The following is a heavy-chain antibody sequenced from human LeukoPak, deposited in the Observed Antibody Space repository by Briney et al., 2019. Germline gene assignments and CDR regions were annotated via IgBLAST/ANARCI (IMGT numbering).Heavy chain of an antibody. Sequence: PGRSLRLSCAASGFTFSSYAMHWVRQAPGKGLEWVAVISYDGSNKYYADSVKGRFTISRDNSKNTLYLQMNSLRAEDTAVYYCAKDRDTAIDYWGQGTLVTVSS. J-gene: IGHJ4*02. D-gene: IGHD5-18*01. CDR2: ISYDGSNK. V-gene: IGHV3-30*04. CDR1: GFTFSSYA. CDR3: AKDRDTAIDY.